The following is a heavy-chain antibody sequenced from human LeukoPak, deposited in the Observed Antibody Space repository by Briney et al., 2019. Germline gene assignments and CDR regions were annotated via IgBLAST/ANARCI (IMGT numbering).Heavy chain of an antibody. Sequence: GGSLRLSCAASGITFSSYWMSWVRQDPGKGLEWVANIKQDGSEKYYVDSVKGRFTISRDNAKNSLHLQMNSLRAEDTAVYYCARGTPYSGSYWSYWGQGTLVTVSS. CDR3: ARGTPYSGSYWSY. CDR2: IKQDGSEK. V-gene: IGHV3-7*01. J-gene: IGHJ4*02. D-gene: IGHD1-26*01. CDR1: GITFSSYW.